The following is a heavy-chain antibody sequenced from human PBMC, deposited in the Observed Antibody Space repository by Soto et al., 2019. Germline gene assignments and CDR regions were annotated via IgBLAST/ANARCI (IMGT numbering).Heavy chain of an antibody. V-gene: IGHV3-21*01. J-gene: IGHJ4*02. CDR2: ISSSSSYI. Sequence: CLRIGCASSRFPLSSYSLDWVRQAPGKGLEWVSSISSSSSYIYYADSVKGRFTISRDNAKNSLFLQMNSLRAEDTAVYYCTLYDALVFDFWGQGAPVPGSS. CDR1: RFPLSSYS. D-gene: IGHD2-8*01. CDR3: TLYDALVFDF.